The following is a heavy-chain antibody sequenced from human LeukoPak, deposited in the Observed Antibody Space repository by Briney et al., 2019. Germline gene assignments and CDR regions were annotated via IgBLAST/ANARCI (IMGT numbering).Heavy chain of an antibody. J-gene: IGHJ4*02. D-gene: IGHD6-13*01. CDR3: ARDLEAANTYYFDY. CDR2: ISSDGTT. CDR1: GLTHYSSY. V-gene: IGHV3-66*01. Sequence: PGGSLRLPCAPSGLTHYSSYKRCAPHAPGRGLVGCSFISSDGTTYDEDSVKGRFTICRDNSKNTVYLQVNNLRVEDTAVYYCARDLEAANTYYFDYWGQGTMVTVSS.